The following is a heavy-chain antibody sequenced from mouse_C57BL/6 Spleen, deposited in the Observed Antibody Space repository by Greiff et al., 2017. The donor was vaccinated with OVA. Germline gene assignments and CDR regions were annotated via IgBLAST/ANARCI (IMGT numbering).Heavy chain of an antibody. D-gene: IGHD1-1*01. V-gene: IGHV5-17*01. Sequence: EVQVVESGGGLVKPGGSLKLSCAASGFTFSDYGMHWVRQAPEKGLEWVAYISSGSSTIYYADTVKGRFTISSDNTKNTLFLQMTCLRSEGSAMYYCERWACGSSPYYAIDYWGKGTSVTVAS. CDR1: GFTFSDYG. J-gene: IGHJ4*01. CDR3: ERWACGSSPYYAIDY. CDR2: ISSGSSTI.